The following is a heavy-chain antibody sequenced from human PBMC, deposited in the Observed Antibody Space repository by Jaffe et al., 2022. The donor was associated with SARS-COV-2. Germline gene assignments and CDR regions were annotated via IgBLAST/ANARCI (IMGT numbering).Heavy chain of an antibody. Sequence: QVQLQESGPGLVKPSGTLSLTCAVSGGSISSSNWWSWVRQPPGKGLEWIGEIYHSGSTNYNPSLKSRVTISVDKSKNQFSLKLSSVTAADTAVYYCARGGAYCGGDCYSGLHDYWGQGTLVTVSS. V-gene: IGHV4-4*02. CDR2: IYHSGST. J-gene: IGHJ4*02. CDR3: ARGGAYCGGDCYSGLHDY. CDR1: GGSISSSNW. D-gene: IGHD2-21*02.